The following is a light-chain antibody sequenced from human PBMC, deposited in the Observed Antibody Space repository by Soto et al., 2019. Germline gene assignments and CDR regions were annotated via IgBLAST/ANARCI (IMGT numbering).Light chain of an antibody. CDR2: AAS. V-gene: IGKV1-39*01. J-gene: IGKJ1*01. Sequence: DIQMTQSPSSLSANVGDRVTITCRASQSISTYVNWYQQRPGKAPNLLIYAASNLQGGVPSRFSGSGSGTDFTLTISSLQREDCATYYCQQSYSTIGRTFGQGTKVEIK. CDR3: QQSYSTIGRT. CDR1: QSISTY.